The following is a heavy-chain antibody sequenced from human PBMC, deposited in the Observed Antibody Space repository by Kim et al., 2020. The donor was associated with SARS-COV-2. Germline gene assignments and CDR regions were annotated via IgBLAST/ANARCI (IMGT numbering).Heavy chain of an antibody. Sequence: GGSLRLSCAASGFTFSSYGMHWVRQAPGKGLEWVAVISYDGSNKYYADSVKGRFTISRDNSKNTLYLQMNSLRAEDTAVYYCAKDQYYDFWSGYQVEELDTRDYWGQGTLVTVSS. D-gene: IGHD3-3*01. V-gene: IGHV3-30*18. CDR1: GFTFSSYG. CDR2: ISYDGSNK. J-gene: IGHJ4*02. CDR3: AKDQYYDFWSGYQVEELDTRDY.